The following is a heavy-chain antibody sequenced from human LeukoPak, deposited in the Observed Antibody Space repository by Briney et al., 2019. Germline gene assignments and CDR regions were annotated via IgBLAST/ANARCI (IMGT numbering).Heavy chain of an antibody. V-gene: IGHV4-59*01. D-gene: IGHD6-19*01. CDR2: IYYSGST. Sequence: SETLSLTCTVSGASISSYYWSWIRQPPGKGLDWIGYIYYSGSTNYNPSLKSRVTISVDTSKNQFSLKLSSVTAADTAVYYCARGGIAVAGTLGYWGQGTLVTVSS. J-gene: IGHJ4*02. CDR3: ARGGIAVAGTLGY. CDR1: GASISSYY.